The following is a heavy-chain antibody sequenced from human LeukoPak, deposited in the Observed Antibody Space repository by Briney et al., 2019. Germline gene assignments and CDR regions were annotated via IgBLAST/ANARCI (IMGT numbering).Heavy chain of an antibody. CDR1: GFTFSTYA. D-gene: IGHD2-15*01. J-gene: IGHJ4*02. Sequence: GGSLRLSCAASGFTFSTYAMSWVRQAPGKGLEWVSAIGHSGHTTYYTDSVKSRFTISRDNSKNTLYLQMNSLRAEDTAVYYCAKSSGRYCSGGSCFDFDSWGQGTLVTVSS. V-gene: IGHV3-23*01. CDR3: AKSSGRYCSGGSCFDFDS. CDR2: IGHSGHTT.